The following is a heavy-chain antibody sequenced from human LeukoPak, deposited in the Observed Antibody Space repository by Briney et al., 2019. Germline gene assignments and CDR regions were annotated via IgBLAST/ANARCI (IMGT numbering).Heavy chain of an antibody. J-gene: IGHJ1*01. CDR2: MSYDGSNK. CDR1: GFTFSSYG. D-gene: IGHD6-13*01. CDR3: ARDTGPGYSSSYSRRTQVAYFQH. Sequence: GGSLRLSCAASGFTFSSYGMHWVRQAPGKGLEWVAVMSYDGSNKHYGDSVKGRFTISRENSKNTLYLQMNSLRDEDTAVYYCARDTGPGYSSSYSRRTQVAYFQHWGQGTLVTVSS. V-gene: IGHV3-30*03.